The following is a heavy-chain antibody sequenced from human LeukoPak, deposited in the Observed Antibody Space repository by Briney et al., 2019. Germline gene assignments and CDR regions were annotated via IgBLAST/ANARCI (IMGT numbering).Heavy chain of an antibody. CDR1: GFTFSSYS. Sequence: GGSLRLSCAASGFTFSSYSMNWVRQAPGKGLEWVSSISSSSSYIYYADSVKGRFTISRDNAKNSLYLQMNSLRAEDTAVYYCAREYELLRSLFDYWGQGTLVTVSS. CDR2: ISSSSSYI. D-gene: IGHD1-26*01. CDR3: AREYELLRSLFDY. J-gene: IGHJ4*02. V-gene: IGHV3-21*01.